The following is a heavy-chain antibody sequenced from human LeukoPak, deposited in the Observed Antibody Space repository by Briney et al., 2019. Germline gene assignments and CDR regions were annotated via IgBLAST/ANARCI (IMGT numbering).Heavy chain of an antibody. Sequence: PGESLKISCKGSGYRFTNYWIGWVRQMPGKGLEWMGIIYPGDSETRYSPSFQGQVTISADKSISTAYLQWSSLKASDTAMYYCARRRDLYSGSYYPFDYWAREPWSPSPQ. CDR3: ARRRDLYSGSYYPFDY. J-gene: IGHJ4*02. CDR1: GYRFTNYW. V-gene: IGHV5-51*01. CDR2: IYPGDSET. D-gene: IGHD1-26*01.